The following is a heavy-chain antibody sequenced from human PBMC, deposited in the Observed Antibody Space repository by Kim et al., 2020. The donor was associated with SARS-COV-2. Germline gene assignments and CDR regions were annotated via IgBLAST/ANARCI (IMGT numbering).Heavy chain of an antibody. D-gene: IGHD3-22*01. V-gene: IGHV3-33*01. J-gene: IGHJ4*02. CDR1: GFTFSSYG. Sequence: GGSLRLSCAASGFTFSSYGMHWVRQAPGKGLEWVAVIWYDGSNKYYADSVKGRFTISRDHSKNTLYLQMNSLRAEDTAVYYCARVRGYYDSSGFGYWGQGTLVTVSS. CDR2: IWYDGSNK. CDR3: ARVRGYYDSSGFGY.